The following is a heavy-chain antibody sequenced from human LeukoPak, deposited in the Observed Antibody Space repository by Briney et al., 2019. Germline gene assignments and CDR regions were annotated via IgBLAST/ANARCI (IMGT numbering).Heavy chain of an antibody. CDR2: IYTSGST. D-gene: IGHD3-22*01. V-gene: IGHV4-61*02. Sequence: SETLSLTCTVSGGSISSGSYYWSWIRQPAGKGLEWIGRIYTSGSTNYNPSLKSRVTISVDTYKNQFSLKLSSVTAADTAVYYCARLGPTYYYDSSGYSPWAFDIWGQGTMVTVSS. CDR1: GGSISSGSYY. CDR3: ARLGPTYYYDSSGYSPWAFDI. J-gene: IGHJ3*02.